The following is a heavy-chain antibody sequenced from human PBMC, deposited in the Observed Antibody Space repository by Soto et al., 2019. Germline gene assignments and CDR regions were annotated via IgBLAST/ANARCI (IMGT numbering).Heavy chain of an antibody. CDR2: IIPIFGTT. CDR1: GGTFSTYA. D-gene: IGHD3-22*01. V-gene: IGHV1-69*01. CDR3: ATIPKPSYYDTRPPYFFDY. J-gene: IGHJ4*02. Sequence: QQQQVQSGAEVKKPGSSVKASCKASGGTFSTYAFSWVRQAPGQGLEWMGGIIPIFGTTNYAQKFQGRVTITADESTSTAYMELSSLRSEDTAVYYCATIPKPSYYDTRPPYFFDYWGQGTLVTVSS.